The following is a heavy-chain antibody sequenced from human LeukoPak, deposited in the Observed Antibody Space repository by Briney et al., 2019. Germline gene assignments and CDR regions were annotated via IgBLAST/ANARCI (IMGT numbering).Heavy chain of an antibody. J-gene: IGHJ4*02. V-gene: IGHV1-3*01. CDR1: GYTFTSYA. CDR3: ARDLDDILTGHIGY. CDR2: INAGNGNT. D-gene: IGHD3-9*01. Sequence: ASVTVSCKASGYTFTSYAMHWVRQAPGQRLEWMGWINAGNGNTKYSQKFQGRVTITRDTSASTAYMELSSLRSEDTAVYYCARDLDDILTGHIGYWGQGTLVTVSS.